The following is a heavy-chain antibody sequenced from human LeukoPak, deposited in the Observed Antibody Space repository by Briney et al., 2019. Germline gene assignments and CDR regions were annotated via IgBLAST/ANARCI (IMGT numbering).Heavy chain of an antibody. CDR2: INHSGST. D-gene: IGHD5-18*01. J-gene: IGHJ4*02. V-gene: IGHV4-34*01. Sequence: SETLSLTCAVYGGSFSGYYWSWIRQPPGKGLEWIGEINHSGSTNYNPSLKSRVTISVDTSKNQFSLKLSSVTAADTAVYYCARAFWDTATGIDYWGQGTLVTVSS. CDR3: ARAFWDTATGIDY. CDR1: GGSFSGYY.